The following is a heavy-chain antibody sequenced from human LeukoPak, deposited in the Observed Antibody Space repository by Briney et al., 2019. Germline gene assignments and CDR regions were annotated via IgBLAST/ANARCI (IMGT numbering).Heavy chain of an antibody. CDR3: ARSLWFGEPILT. CDR1: GGSISSGDYY. D-gene: IGHD3-10*01. Sequence: SETLSLTCTVSGGSISSGDYYWSWIRQPPGKGLEWIGEINHSGSTNYNPSLKSRVTISVDTSKNQFSLKLSSVTAADTAVYYCARSLWFGEPILTWGQGTLVTVSS. CDR2: INHSGST. J-gene: IGHJ5*02. V-gene: IGHV4-39*07.